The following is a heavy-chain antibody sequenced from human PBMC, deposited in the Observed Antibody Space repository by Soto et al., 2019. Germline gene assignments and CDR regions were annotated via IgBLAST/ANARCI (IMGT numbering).Heavy chain of an antibody. CDR2: TRNKVYSFTT. Sequence: PGGSLRLSCAASGFSFSDHYMDWVRQAPGKGLEWVGRTRNKVYSFTTEYAASLKGRFNSSRDDSKDLLYLQMDSLKTEDTAVYSCATARPIPSWSDFDSWGPGTLVTVSS. CDR3: ATARPIPSWSDFDS. V-gene: IGHV3-72*01. D-gene: IGHD6-13*01. J-gene: IGHJ4*02. CDR1: GFSFSDHY.